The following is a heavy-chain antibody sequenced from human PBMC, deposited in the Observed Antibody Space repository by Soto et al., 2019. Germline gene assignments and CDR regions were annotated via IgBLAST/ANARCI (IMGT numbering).Heavy chain of an antibody. Sequence: QVQLVQSGAEVKKPGSSVKVSCKASGGTFSSYAISWVRQAPGQGLEWMGGIIPIFGTANYAQKFQGRVTITADESTSTAYMEPSSLRSEDTAVYYCATSITMIVVVISMVAFDIWGQGTMVTVSS. J-gene: IGHJ3*02. D-gene: IGHD3-22*01. V-gene: IGHV1-69*01. CDR3: ATSITMIVVVISMVAFDI. CDR1: GGTFSSYA. CDR2: IIPIFGTA.